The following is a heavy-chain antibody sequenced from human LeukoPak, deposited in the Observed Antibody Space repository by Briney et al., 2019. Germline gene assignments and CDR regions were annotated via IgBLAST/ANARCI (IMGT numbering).Heavy chain of an antibody. CDR3: ARRYNWFDP. J-gene: IGHJ5*02. V-gene: IGHV3-33*01. CDR2: IWYDGSNK. CDR1: GFTFSSYG. Sequence: GGSLRLSCAASGFTFSSYGMHWVRQAPGNGLEWVAVIWYDGSNKYYADSVKGRFTISRDNSKNTLYLQMNSLRAEDTAVYYCARRYNWFDPWGQGTLVTVSS.